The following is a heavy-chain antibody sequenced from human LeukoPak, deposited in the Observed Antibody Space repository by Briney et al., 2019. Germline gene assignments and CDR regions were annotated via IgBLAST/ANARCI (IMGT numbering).Heavy chain of an antibody. CDR1: GFTFSSYA. D-gene: IGHD4-17*01. CDR3: ARDLLSTVTTSHYGMDV. CDR2: IWYDGSNK. V-gene: IGHV3-33*08. J-gene: IGHJ6*02. Sequence: PGRSLRLSCAASGFTFSSYAMHWVRQAPGKGLEWVAVIWYDGSNKYYADSVKGRFTISRDNSKNTLYLQMNSLRAEDTAVYYCARDLLSTVTTSHYGMDVWGQGTTVTVSS.